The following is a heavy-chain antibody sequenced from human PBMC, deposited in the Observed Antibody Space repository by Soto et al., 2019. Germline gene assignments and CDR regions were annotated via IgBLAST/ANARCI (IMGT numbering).Heavy chain of an antibody. CDR3: ARISQSAAAGSQFDY. Sequence: SVKVSCKASGGTFSSYTISWVRQAPGQGLEWMGRIIPILGIANYAQKFQGRVTITADKSTSTAYMELSSLRSEDTAVYYCARISQSAAAGSQFDYWGQGPLVTVS. V-gene: IGHV1-69*02. J-gene: IGHJ4*02. D-gene: IGHD6-13*01. CDR2: IIPILGIA. CDR1: GGTFSSYT.